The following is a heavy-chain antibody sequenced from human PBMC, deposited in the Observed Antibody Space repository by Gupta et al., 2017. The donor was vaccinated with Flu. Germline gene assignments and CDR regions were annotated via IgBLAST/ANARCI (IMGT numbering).Heavy chain of an antibody. D-gene: IGHD2-2*01. CDR3: ARSGVPAAVEYFDY. Sequence: QLQLQESGPGLVKPSETVSLSCTVSGGSISSSPYYWGWIRQSPGKGLEWIGSFQSSGSTYRNPSLNSRVSISVDTTKNQFSLKLSSLTAADTAVYYCARSGVPAAVEYFDYWGQGTRVTVSS. J-gene: IGHJ4*02. CDR2: FQSSGST. CDR1: GGSISSSPYY. V-gene: IGHV4-39*01.